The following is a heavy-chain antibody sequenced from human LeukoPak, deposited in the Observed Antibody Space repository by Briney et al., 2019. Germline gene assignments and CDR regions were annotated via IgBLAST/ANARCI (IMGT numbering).Heavy chain of an antibody. Sequence: GGSLRLSCAVSGFTVSSYYMSWVRQAPGKGLEWISYVNGINTIYYAESVKGRFTISRDNAKNSLYLQMNSLRAEDTALYYCARSREYYFEVWGRGTPVTVSS. CDR3: ARSREYYFEV. V-gene: IGHV3-69-1*01. D-gene: IGHD6-6*01. CDR2: VNGINTI. CDR1: GFTVSSYY. J-gene: IGHJ2*01.